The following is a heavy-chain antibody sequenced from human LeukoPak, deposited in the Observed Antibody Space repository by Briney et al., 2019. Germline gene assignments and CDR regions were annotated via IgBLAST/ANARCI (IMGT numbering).Heavy chain of an antibody. D-gene: IGHD6-13*01. Sequence: ASVKVSCKASGYTFTSYGISWVRQAPGQGLQWMGWISAYNGNTNYAQKLQGRVTMTTETSTSTAYMELRSLRSDDTAVYYCARGPNSSSWYGHGYYYYYGMDVWGQGTTVTVSS. CDR3: ARGPNSSSWYGHGYYYYYGMDV. CDR1: GYTFTSYG. V-gene: IGHV1-18*01. CDR2: ISAYNGNT. J-gene: IGHJ6*02.